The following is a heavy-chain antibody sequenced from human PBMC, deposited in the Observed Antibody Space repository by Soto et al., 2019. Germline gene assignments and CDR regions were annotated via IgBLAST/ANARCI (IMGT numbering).Heavy chain of an antibody. CDR1: GGTFSSYA. Sequence: ASLKVSCKASGGTFSSYAISWVRQAPGQGLEWMGGIIPIFGTANYAQKFQGRVTITADESTSTAYMELSSLRSEDTAVYYCARGFDSSGYYRYYFDYWGQGTLVTVSS. V-gene: IGHV1-69*13. CDR3: ARGFDSSGYYRYYFDY. J-gene: IGHJ4*02. D-gene: IGHD3-22*01. CDR2: IIPIFGTA.